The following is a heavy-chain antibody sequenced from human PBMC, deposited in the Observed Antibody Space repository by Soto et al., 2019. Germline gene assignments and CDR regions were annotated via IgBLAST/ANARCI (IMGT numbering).Heavy chain of an antibody. D-gene: IGHD3-10*01. V-gene: IGHV1-3*01. CDR2: INAGNGNT. Sequence: QVQLVQSGAEVKKPGASVKVSCKASGYTFTSYAMHWVRQAPGQSLEGMGWINAGNGNTKYSQKFQGRVTISRDTPASSAYIELCSLRSEDTSVYYCARDLRVGHSYYYFYGMDVWGLGTTVTVSS. CDR3: ARDLRVGHSYYYFYGMDV. J-gene: IGHJ6*02. CDR1: GYTFTSYA.